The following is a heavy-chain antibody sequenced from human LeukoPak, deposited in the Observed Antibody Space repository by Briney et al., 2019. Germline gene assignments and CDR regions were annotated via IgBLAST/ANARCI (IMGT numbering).Heavy chain of an antibody. CDR2: IYYSGRT. D-gene: IGHD6-19*01. CDR1: GATISSYY. CDR3: ARDSSTGWYREYYFDY. Sequence: SETLSLTCTVAGATISSYYWSWFRQRPGKGLEWIGYIYYSGRTNYNPSLKSRVTISVDTSKNQFSLKLSSVTAADTAVYYCARDSSTGWYREYYFDYWGQGTLVTVSS. V-gene: IGHV4-59*01. J-gene: IGHJ4*02.